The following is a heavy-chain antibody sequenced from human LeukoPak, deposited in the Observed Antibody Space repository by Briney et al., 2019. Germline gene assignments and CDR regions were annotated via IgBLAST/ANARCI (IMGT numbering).Heavy chain of an antibody. CDR1: GFTFSSYF. CDR2: IDIDGRST. J-gene: IGHJ6*02. Sequence: GGSLRLSCAASGFTFSSYFMHWVRQVPGKGLVWVSRIDIDGRSTAYADSVKGRFTISRDNSKNTLYLQMNSLRAEDTAVYYCARDRAGYGMDVWGQGTTVTVSS. CDR3: ARDRAGYGMDV. D-gene: IGHD3-10*01. V-gene: IGHV3-74*01.